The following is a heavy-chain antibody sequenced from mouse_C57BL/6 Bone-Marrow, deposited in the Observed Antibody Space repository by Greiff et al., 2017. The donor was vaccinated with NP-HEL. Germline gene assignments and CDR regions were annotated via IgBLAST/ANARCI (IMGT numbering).Heavy chain of an antibody. J-gene: IGHJ4*01. Sequence: DVMLVESGGGLVQPGGSLKLSCAASGFTFSDYYMYWVRQTPEKRLEWVAYISNGGGSTYYPDTVKGRFTISRDNAKNTLYLQMSRLKSEDTAMYYCARTPYYYGLYYAMDYWGQGTSVTVSS. V-gene: IGHV5-12*01. CDR1: GFTFSDYY. CDR3: ARTPYYYGLYYAMDY. D-gene: IGHD1-1*01. CDR2: ISNGGGST.